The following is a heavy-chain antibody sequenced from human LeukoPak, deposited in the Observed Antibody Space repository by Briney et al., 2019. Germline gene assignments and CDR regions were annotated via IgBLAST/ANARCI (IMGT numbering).Heavy chain of an antibody. CDR1: GGTFSSYA. J-gene: IGHJ6*04. V-gene: IGHV1-69*01. CDR3: ARVELTRANYYYYYYGMDV. CDR2: IIPIFGTA. D-gene: IGHD5-24*01. Sequence: ASVKVSCKASGGTFSSYAISWVRQAPGQGLEWMGGIIPIFGTANYAQKFQGRVTITADESTSTAYMELSSLRSEDTAVYYCARVELTRANYYYYYYGMDVWGKGTTVTVSS.